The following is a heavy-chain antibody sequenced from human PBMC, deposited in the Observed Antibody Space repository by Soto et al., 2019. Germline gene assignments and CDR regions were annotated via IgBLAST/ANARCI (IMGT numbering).Heavy chain of an antibody. V-gene: IGHV1-46*01. CDR3: ARSTVGATADLQH. CDR1: GYTFTSYY. Sequence: GDSVRVSCKASGYTFTSYYMHWVRQAPGQGLEWMGIINPSGGSTSYAQKFQGRVTMTRDTSTSTVYMELSSLRSEDTAVYYCARSTVGATADLQHWGQGTLVTVSS. J-gene: IGHJ1*01. D-gene: IGHD1-26*01. CDR2: INPSGGST.